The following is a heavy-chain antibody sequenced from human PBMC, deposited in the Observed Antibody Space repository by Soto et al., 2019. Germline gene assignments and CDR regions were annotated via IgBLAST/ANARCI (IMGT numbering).Heavy chain of an antibody. V-gene: IGHV3-23*01. Sequence: PGGSLRLSCAASGFTFSSYAMSWVRQAPGKGLEWVSAISGSGGSTYYADSVKGRFTISRDNTKNTLYLQMNSLRAEDTAVYYCAKVQIVATLFFDYWGQGTLVTVSS. CDR2: ISGSGGST. J-gene: IGHJ4*02. CDR1: GFTFSSYA. D-gene: IGHD3-22*01. CDR3: AKVQIVATLFFDY.